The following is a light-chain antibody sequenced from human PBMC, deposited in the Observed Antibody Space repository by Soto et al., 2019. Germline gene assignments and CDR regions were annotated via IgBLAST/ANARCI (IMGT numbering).Light chain of an antibody. J-gene: IGLJ2*01. CDR3: QTWGTGIQV. Sequence: QPVLTQSPSASASLGASVKLTCSLGSGHSGYTIAWHQQQPEKGPRYLMKVNSDGSHTKGDGIPDRFSGSSSGAERYLTISSLQSEDEGDYYCQTWGTGIQVFGGGTKVTVL. CDR2: VNSDGSH. CDR1: SGHSGYT. V-gene: IGLV4-69*01.